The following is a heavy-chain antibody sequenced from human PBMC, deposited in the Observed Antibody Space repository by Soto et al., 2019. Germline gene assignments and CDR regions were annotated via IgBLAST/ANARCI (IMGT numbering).Heavy chain of an antibody. V-gene: IGHV5-51*01. J-gene: IGHJ6*02. D-gene: IGHD1-7*01. CDR3: ARVGQGNWNYGEAYYYGMDV. Sequence: GESLKISCKGSGYSFTSYWIGWVRQMPGKGLEWMGIIYPGDSDTRYSPSFQGQVTISADKSISTAYLQWSSLKASDTAMYYCARVGQGNWNYGEAYYYGMDVWGQGTTVTVSS. CDR1: GYSFTSYW. CDR2: IYPGDSDT.